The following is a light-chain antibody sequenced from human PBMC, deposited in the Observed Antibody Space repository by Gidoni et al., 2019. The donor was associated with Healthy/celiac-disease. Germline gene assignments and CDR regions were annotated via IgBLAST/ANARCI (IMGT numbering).Light chain of an antibody. CDR2: GNS. CDR3: QSYDSSLSAF. J-gene: IGLJ1*01. Sequence: QSVLTQPPPVSGAPGQRVTISCTGSSSNIGAGYDVHWYQQLPGTAPKLLIYGNSNRPSGVPDRFSGSTSGTSASLAITGLQAEDEADYYCQSYDSSLSAFFGTGTKVTVL. CDR1: SSNIGAGYD. V-gene: IGLV1-40*01.